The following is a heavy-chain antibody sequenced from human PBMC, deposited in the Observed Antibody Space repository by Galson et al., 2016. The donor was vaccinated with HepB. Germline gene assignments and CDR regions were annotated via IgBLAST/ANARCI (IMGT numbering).Heavy chain of an antibody. Sequence: SLRLSCAASGFTFSTYWMTWVRQAPGMGLEWVANIKEDGSERYYADSVRGRFTISRDNAKNSLYLQMNSLRAEDAAVYYCAREPGYNYGFTWGYWGQGTRVTVSS. CDR2: IKEDGSER. V-gene: IGHV3-7*01. D-gene: IGHD5-18*01. J-gene: IGHJ4*02. CDR3: AREPGYNYGFTWGY. CDR1: GFTFSTYW.